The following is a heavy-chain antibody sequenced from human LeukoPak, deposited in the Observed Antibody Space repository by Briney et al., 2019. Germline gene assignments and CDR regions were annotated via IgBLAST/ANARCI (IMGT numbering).Heavy chain of an antibody. CDR2: INPNSGGT. J-gene: IGHJ4*02. Sequence: ASVKVSCKASEYTFTYYYIHWVRQAPGQGREWIGRINPNSGGTNYAQKFQGRVTMTRDTSISTAYMELSRLRSDDTAVYYCARDLWYGSGSLGYWGQGTLVTVSS. CDR3: ARDLWYGSGSLGY. CDR1: EYTFTYYY. D-gene: IGHD3-10*01. V-gene: IGHV1-2*06.